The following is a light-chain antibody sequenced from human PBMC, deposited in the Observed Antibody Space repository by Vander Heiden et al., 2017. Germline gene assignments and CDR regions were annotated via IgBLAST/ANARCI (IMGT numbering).Light chain of an antibody. CDR2: GAS. CDR1: QSVSTN. CDR3: QQYNKGPPLT. J-gene: IGKJ4*01. Sequence: EIVMTQSPATLSVSPGERATLSCRASQSVSTNLAWYQEKHGQAPRLLIYGASTRATGIPARFSGSGSGTEFTLTISSLQSEDFAVYYCQQYNKGPPLTFGGGTKVEIK. V-gene: IGKV3-15*01.